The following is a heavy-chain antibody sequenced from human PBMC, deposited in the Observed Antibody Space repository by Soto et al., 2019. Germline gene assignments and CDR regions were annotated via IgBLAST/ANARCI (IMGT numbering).Heavy chain of an antibody. J-gene: IGHJ4*02. D-gene: IGHD1-26*01. V-gene: IGHV3-23*01. Sequence: GGSLRLSCAASGFTFSSYSMSWVRQAPGKGLEWVSGFRGSGDDGTTYYADSVKGRFTISRDNSKNMLFLQLNSLRAEDTAISSGAKKVNSGLVSQYVDYWGQGTLVTVSS. CDR2: FRGSGDDGTT. CDR1: GFTFSSYS. CDR3: AKKVNSGLVSQYVDY.